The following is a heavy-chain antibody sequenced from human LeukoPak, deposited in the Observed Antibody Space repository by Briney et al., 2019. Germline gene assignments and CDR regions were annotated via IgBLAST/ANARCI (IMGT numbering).Heavy chain of an antibody. J-gene: IGHJ6*03. CDR3: AQGGYQLLYKDYYYYYYMDV. D-gene: IGHD2-2*01. CDR2: IIPIFGTA. V-gene: IGHV1-69*13. CDR1: GGTFSSYA. Sequence: SVKVSCKASGGTFSSYAISWVRQAPGQGLEWMGGIIPIFGTANYAQKFQGRVTITADESTSTAYMELSSLRSEDTAVYYCAQGGYQLLYKDYYYYYYMDVWGKGTTVTVS.